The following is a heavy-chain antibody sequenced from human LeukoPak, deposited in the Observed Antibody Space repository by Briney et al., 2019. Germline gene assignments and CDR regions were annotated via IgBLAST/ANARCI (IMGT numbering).Heavy chain of an antibody. CDR3: ARAGYSYGTGYYFDY. D-gene: IGHD5-18*01. J-gene: IGHJ4*02. Sequence: ETLSLTCTVSGGSISSYYWSWIRLPPGKGLEWIGYIYYTGATYYNPSLKSRVTISLDTSKNQFSLKLSSVTAADAAVYYCARAGYSYGTGYYFDYWGQGALVTVSS. CDR2: IYYTGAT. V-gene: IGHV4-59*01. CDR1: GGSISSYY.